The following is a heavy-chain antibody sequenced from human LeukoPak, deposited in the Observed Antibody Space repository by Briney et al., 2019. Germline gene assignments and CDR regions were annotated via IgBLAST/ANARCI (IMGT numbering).Heavy chain of an antibody. D-gene: IGHD1-26*01. CDR3: AREAGATNG. J-gene: IGHJ4*02. CDR1: GFTFSSYW. V-gene: IGHV3-74*03. CDR2: INSDASRI. Sequence: GGSLRLSCAASGFTFSSYWMQWVRQAPGKGLVWVARINSDASRITYADSVKGRFTISRDNAKSSLYLQMNYLRAEDTAVYYCAREAGATNGWGQGTLVTVSS.